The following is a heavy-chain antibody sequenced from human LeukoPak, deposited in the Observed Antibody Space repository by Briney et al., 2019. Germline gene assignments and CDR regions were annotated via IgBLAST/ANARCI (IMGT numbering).Heavy chain of an antibody. CDR1: GYSISSGYY. J-gene: IGHJ3*02. CDR2: IYHSGST. CDR3: AGTVNYDILTGYPLGAFDI. V-gene: IGHV4-38-2*02. Sequence: PSETLSLTCTVSGYSISSGYYWGWIRQPPGKGLEWIGSIYHSGSTYYNPSLKSRVTISVDTSKNQFSLKLSSVTAADTAVYYCAGTVNYDILTGYPLGAFDIWGQGTMVTVSS. D-gene: IGHD3-9*01.